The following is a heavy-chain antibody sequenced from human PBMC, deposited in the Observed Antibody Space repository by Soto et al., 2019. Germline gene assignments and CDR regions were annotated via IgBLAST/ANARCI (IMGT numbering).Heavy chain of an antibody. D-gene: IGHD1-26*01. V-gene: IGHV1-69*13. Sequence: SVKVSCKASGGTFSSYASSWVRQAPGQGLEWMGGIIPIFGTANYAQKFQGRVTITADESTSTAYMELSSLRSEDTAVYYCAAQWELPYYFDYWGQGTLVTVSS. J-gene: IGHJ4*02. CDR1: GGTFSSYA. CDR3: AAQWELPYYFDY. CDR2: IIPIFGTA.